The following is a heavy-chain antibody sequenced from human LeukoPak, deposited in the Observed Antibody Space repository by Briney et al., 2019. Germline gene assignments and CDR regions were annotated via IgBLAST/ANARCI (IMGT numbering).Heavy chain of an antibody. D-gene: IGHD2-2*02. CDR3: ARGRYCSSTSCYIGVNWFDP. Sequence: SETLSLTCAVYGGSFSGYYWSWIRQPPGKGLEWIGEINHSGSTNYNPSLKSRVTISVDTSKNQFSLKLSSVTAADTAVYYCARGRYCSSTSCYIGVNWFDPWGQGTLVTVSS. CDR1: GGSFSGYY. V-gene: IGHV4-34*01. CDR2: INHSGST. J-gene: IGHJ5*02.